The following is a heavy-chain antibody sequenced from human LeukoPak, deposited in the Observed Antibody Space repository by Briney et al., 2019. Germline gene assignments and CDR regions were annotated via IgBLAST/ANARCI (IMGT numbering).Heavy chain of an antibody. CDR1: GFTFSSSF. CDR2: ISGSGGST. J-gene: IGHJ4*02. CDR3: AKDGKGYCSSTSCYEFDY. V-gene: IGHV3-23*01. Sequence: GGSLRLSCAASGFTFSSSFMSWVRQAPGKGLEWVSAISGSGGSTYYADSVKGRFTISRDNSKNTLYLQMNSLRAEDTAVYYCAKDGKGYCSSTSCYEFDYWGQGTLVTVSS. D-gene: IGHD2-2*01.